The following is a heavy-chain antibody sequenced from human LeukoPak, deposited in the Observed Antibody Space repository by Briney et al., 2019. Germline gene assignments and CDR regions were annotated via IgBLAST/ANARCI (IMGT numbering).Heavy chain of an antibody. CDR1: GFTFSRYG. CDR2: ISGSGGST. CDR3: AGYYYGSGRGSFDY. D-gene: IGHD3-10*01. Sequence: GGSLRLSCAASGFTFSRYGMSWVRQAPGKGLEWVSAISGSGGSTYYADSVKGRFTISRDNSKNTRYLQMNSLRAEDTAVYYCAGYYYGSGRGSFDYWGQGTLVTVSS. J-gene: IGHJ4*02. V-gene: IGHV3-23*01.